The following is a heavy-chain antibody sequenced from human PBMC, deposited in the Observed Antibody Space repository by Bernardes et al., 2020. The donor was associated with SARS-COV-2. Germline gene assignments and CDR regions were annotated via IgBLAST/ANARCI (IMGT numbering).Heavy chain of an antibody. V-gene: IGHV3-23*01. CDR3: ARTQTTAVYYDMDV. Sequence: GGSLRLSCAASGFTFTNYAMSWVRQAPGRGLEWVSSISGSGDGTYYADSVKGRFTISRDQSKNTLYLQMNSLRVEDAAVYYCARTQTTAVYYDMDVWGQGTTVTVSS. CDR2: ISGSGDGT. J-gene: IGHJ6*02. D-gene: IGHD4-17*01. CDR1: GFTFTNYA.